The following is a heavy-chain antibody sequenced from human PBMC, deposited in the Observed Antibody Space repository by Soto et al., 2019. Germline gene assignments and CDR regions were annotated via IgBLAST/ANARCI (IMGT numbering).Heavy chain of an antibody. CDR3: ARGLSTVGTIYYFDY. Sequence: SETLSLTCTVSGDSISTYYWSWIRQPPGKGLEWIAYIYYSGSTNYNPSLKSRVTISLDTSKNQFSLKLNSVTAADTAVYYCARGLSTVGTIYYFDYWGQGALVTVSS. CDR1: GDSISTYY. CDR2: IYYSGST. J-gene: IGHJ4*02. D-gene: IGHD4-17*01. V-gene: IGHV4-59*01.